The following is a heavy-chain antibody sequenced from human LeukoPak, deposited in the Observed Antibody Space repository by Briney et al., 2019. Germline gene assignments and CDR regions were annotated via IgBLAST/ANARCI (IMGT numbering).Heavy chain of an antibody. Sequence: GGALRLSCAASGFTFSTYGMHWVRQAPGKGLEWVAVISYDGSNKDYADSVKGRFTISRDNSKNTLYVQMNSLRAEDTAVYYCAKDLDYLYGMDVWGQGTTVTVSS. J-gene: IGHJ6*02. V-gene: IGHV3-30*18. CDR3: AKDLDYLYGMDV. CDR2: ISYDGSNK. CDR1: GFTFSTYG.